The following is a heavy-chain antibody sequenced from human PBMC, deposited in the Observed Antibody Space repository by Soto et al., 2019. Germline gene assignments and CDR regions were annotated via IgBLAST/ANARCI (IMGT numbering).Heavy chain of an antibody. D-gene: IGHD6-19*01. J-gene: IGHJ4*02. CDR2: ISGSGGST. CDR3: ARDSSGKRRHFDY. CDR1: GFTFSSYS. V-gene: IGHV3-23*01. Sequence: GGSLRLSCAASGFTFSSYSMSGVRQAPGKGLEWVSAISGSGGSTYYADSVKGRFTISRDNSKNTLYLQMNSLRAEDTAVYYCARDSSGKRRHFDYWGQGTLVTVSS.